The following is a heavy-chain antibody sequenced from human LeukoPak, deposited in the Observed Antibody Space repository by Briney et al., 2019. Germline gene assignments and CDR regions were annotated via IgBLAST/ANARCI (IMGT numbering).Heavy chain of an antibody. CDR1: GGSMSSYY. CDR3: ARQDYGDYNYFDY. Sequence: PSETLSLTCTVSGGSMSSYYWSWIRQPPGKGLEWIGYIYYSGSTKYNPSLKSRVTISVDTSKNQFSLKLSSVTAADTAVYYCARQDYGDYNYFDYWGQGTLVTVSS. V-gene: IGHV4-59*08. J-gene: IGHJ4*02. CDR2: IYYSGST. D-gene: IGHD4-17*01.